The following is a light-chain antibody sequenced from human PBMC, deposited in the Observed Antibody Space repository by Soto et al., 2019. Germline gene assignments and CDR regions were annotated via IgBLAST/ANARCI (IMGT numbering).Light chain of an antibody. CDR2: KVS. V-gene: IGKV2-30*01. CDR1: QSLVSSDGNTY. J-gene: IGKJ3*01. CDR3: MLAAQWPRT. Sequence: DVVMTQSPLSLPVTLGQPASISCRSSQSLVSSDGNTYLNWFHQRPGQSPRRLIDKVSNRDSWVPDRFSGSGSGTEFTLTISRVEAEDAGVYYCMLAAQWPRTFGPGTKVDIK.